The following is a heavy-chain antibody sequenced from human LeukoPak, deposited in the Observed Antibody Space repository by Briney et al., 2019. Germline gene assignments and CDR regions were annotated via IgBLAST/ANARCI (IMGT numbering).Heavy chain of an antibody. Sequence: SETLSLTCTVSGGSVSSGSYYWSWIRQPPGTGLEWIGYIYYSGSTNYNPSLKSRVTISVDTSKNQFSLKLSSVTAADTAVYYCARGPLWFYFDYWGHGTLVTVSS. V-gene: IGHV4-61*01. CDR2: IYYSGST. J-gene: IGHJ4*01. CDR3: ARGPLWFYFDY. D-gene: IGHD3-10*01. CDR1: GGSVSSGSYY.